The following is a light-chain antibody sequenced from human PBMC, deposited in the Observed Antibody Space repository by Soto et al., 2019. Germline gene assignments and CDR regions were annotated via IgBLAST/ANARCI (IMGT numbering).Light chain of an antibody. CDR1: HRVSSY. V-gene: IGKV3-15*01. CDR3: QQYNNWPLT. CDR2: ATS. Sequence: EIVMTQSPAPLSVSPGERATLSCRASHRVSSYLAWYQQKPGQAPRLLIYATSTRATGIPARFSGSGSGTEFTLTISSLQSEDVAVYYCQQYNNWPLTLGGGTKVDI. J-gene: IGKJ4*01.